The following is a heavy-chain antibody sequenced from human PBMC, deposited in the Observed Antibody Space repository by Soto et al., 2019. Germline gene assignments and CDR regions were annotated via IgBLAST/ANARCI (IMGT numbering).Heavy chain of an antibody. V-gene: IGHV1-46*01. D-gene: IGHD3-9*01. CDR1: GYTFTSYY. CDR3: ARSEDILTGYPPIYYYGMDV. CDR2: INPSGGST. J-gene: IGHJ6*02. Sequence: ASVKVSCKASGYTFTSYYMHWVRQAPGQGLEWMGIINPSGGSTSYAQKFQGRVTMTRDTSKITVYMELSSLRSEDTAVYYCARSEDILTGYPPIYYYGMDVWGQGTTVTVSS.